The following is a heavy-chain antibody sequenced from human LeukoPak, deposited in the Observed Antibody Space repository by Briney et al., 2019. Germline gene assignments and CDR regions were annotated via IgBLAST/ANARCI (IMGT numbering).Heavy chain of an antibody. CDR2: IYHSGST. V-gene: IGHV4-39*02. J-gene: IGHJ4*02. CDR1: GGSISSSSYY. D-gene: IGHD6-19*01. CDR3: AREPLSRRSGWYFDY. Sequence: PSETLSLTCTVSGGSISSSSYYWGWIRQPPGKGLEYIGSIYHSGSTYYNPSLKSRVTISVDTSKNHFSLKLSSVTAADTAVYYCAREPLSRRSGWYFDYWGQGTLVTVSS.